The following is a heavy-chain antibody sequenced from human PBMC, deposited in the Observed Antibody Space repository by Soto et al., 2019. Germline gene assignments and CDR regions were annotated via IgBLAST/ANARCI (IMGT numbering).Heavy chain of an antibody. CDR2: IYYSGST. CDR3: ARVWGGAFDI. V-gene: IGHV4-59*01. Sequence: SENLSPTCTVSGGSIRSYYWSWIRQPPGKGLEWIGYIYYSGSTNYNPSLKSRVTISVDTSKNQFSLKLSSVTAADTAVYYCARVWGGAFDIWGQGTMVTVSS. CDR1: GGSIRSYY. J-gene: IGHJ3*02. D-gene: IGHD3-10*01.